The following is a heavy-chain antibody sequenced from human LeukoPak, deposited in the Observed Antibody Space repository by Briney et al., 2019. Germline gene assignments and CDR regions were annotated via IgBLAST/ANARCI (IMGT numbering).Heavy chain of an antibody. Sequence: GGSLRLSCAASGFTFSSYAMHWVRQAPGKGLEWVAVISYDGSNKYYADSVKGRFTISRDNSKNTLYLQMNSLRAEDTAVYYCAREPFNIVVVVAATLPDYWGQGTLVTVSS. CDR2: ISYDGSNK. V-gene: IGHV3-30-3*01. D-gene: IGHD2-15*01. CDR1: GFTFSSYA. J-gene: IGHJ4*02. CDR3: AREPFNIVVVVAATLPDY.